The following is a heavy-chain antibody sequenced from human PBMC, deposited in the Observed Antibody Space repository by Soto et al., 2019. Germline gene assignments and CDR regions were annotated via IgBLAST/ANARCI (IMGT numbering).Heavy chain of an antibody. CDR2: IYYSGST. J-gene: IGHJ4*01. CDR1: GGSISSGDYY. CDR3: ARSTIAPHLFMYPFDY. V-gene: IGHV4-31*03. Sequence: SETLSLTCTVSGGSISSGDYYWSWIRQHPGKGLEWIGYIYYSGSTYYNPSLGSRVTISVDTSKNQFSLELNSVTAADTAVYYCARSTIAPHLFMYPFDYWGQGTLVTVSS. D-gene: IGHD6-6*01.